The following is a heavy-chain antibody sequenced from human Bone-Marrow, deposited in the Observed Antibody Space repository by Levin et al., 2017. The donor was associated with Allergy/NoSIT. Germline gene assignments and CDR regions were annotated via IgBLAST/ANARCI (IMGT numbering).Heavy chain of an antibody. CDR1: GGPMNTSY. Sequence: TSETLSLTCTVSGGPMNTSYWNWIRQSPGKGLEWIGYVYYNGITNYNPSLKSRVSISIDTSRAQFSLSLTSVTAADTAVYYCARVPYYYDAAGFYFAFHIWGQGTPITVSS. J-gene: IGHJ3*02. CDR3: ARVPYYYDAAGFYFAFHI. V-gene: IGHV4-59*01. CDR2: VYYNGIT. D-gene: IGHD3-22*01.